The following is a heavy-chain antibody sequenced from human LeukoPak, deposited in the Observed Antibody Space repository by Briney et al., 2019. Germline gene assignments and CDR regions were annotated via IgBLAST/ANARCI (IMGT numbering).Heavy chain of an antibody. D-gene: IGHD1-26*01. J-gene: IGHJ5*02. Sequence: SVKVSCKASGGTFSSYAIRWVRQAPGPGLEWMGGIIPIFGTANYAQKFQGRVTITTDESTSTAYMELSSLRSEDTAVYYCARSGSYLLPQNWFDPWGQGTLVTVSS. CDR1: GGTFSSYA. CDR3: ARSGSYLLPQNWFDP. CDR2: IIPIFGTA. V-gene: IGHV1-69*05.